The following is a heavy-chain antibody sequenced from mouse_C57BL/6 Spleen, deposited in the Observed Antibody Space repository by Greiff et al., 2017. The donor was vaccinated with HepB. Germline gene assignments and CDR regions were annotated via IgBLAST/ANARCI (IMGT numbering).Heavy chain of an antibody. CDR2: INYDGSST. D-gene: IGHD2-2*01. CDR1: GFTFSDYY. V-gene: IGHV5-16*01. Sequence: EVQRVESEGGLVQPGSSMKLSCTASGFTFSDYYMAWVRQVPEKGLEWVANINYDGSSTYYLDSLKSRFIISRDNAKNILYLQMSSLKSEDTATYYCARGAVTSYFDYWGQGTTLTVSS. J-gene: IGHJ2*01. CDR3: ARGAVTSYFDY.